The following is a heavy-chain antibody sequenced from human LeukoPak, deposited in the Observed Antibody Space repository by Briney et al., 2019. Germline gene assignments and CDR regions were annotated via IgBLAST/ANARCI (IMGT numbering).Heavy chain of an antibody. J-gene: IGHJ5*02. CDR1: GGSFSGYY. D-gene: IGHD3-10*01. CDR2: IYYSGST. CDR3: ARGVLWFGES. Sequence: SETLSLTCAVYGGSFSGYYWSWIRQPPGKGLEWIGYIYYSGSTNYNPSLKSRVTISVDTSKNQFSLKLSSVTAADTAVYYCARGVLWFGESWGQGTLVTVSS. V-gene: IGHV4-59*12.